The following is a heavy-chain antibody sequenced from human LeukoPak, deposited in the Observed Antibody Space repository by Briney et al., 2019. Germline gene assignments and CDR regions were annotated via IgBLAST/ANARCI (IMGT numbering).Heavy chain of an antibody. V-gene: IGHV3-69-1*01. CDR3: ARDPGYCSSTSCVA. CDR2: ISSSSYI. CDR1: GFTVSSNY. D-gene: IGHD2-2*01. Sequence: GGSLRLSCAASGFTVSSNYMSWVRQAPGKGLEWVSSISSSSYIYYADSVKGRFTISRDNAKNSLYLQMNSLRAEDTAVYYCARDPGYCSSTSCVAWGQGTLVTVSS. J-gene: IGHJ5*02.